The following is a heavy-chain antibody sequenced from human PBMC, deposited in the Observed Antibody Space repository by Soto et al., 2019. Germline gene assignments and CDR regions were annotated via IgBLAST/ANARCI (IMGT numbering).Heavy chain of an antibody. CDR2: INHSGST. D-gene: IGHD3-22*01. Sequence: SETLSLTCAVYGGSFSGYYWSWIRQPPGKGLEWIGEINHSGSTNYNPSLKSRVTISVDTSKNQFSLKLSSVTAADTAVYYCARSGFMIVVVEDAFDIWGQGTMVTVSS. CDR3: ARSGFMIVVVEDAFDI. CDR1: GGSFSGYY. V-gene: IGHV4-34*01. J-gene: IGHJ3*02.